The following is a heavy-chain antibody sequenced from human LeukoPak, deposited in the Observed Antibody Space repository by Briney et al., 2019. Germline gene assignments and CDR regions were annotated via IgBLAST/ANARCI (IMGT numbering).Heavy chain of an antibody. Sequence: ASVKVSCKASGYTFTGYYMHWVRRAPEQGLEWMGWINSNSGGTNYAQKFQGRVTMTRDTSISTAYMELNSLISDDTAVYYCARCPGGYNWFDPWGQGTLVTVSS. J-gene: IGHJ5*02. CDR2: INSNSGGT. CDR1: GYTFTGYY. CDR3: ARCPGGYNWFDP. V-gene: IGHV1-2*02. D-gene: IGHD3-10*01.